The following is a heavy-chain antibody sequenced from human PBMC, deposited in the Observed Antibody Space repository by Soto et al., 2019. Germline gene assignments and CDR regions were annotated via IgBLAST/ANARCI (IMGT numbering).Heavy chain of an antibody. D-gene: IGHD6-6*01. Sequence: EVQLVQSGAEVKKPGESLKISCKGSGYSFTSYWIGWVRQMPGKGLEWMGIIYPGDSDTRYSPSFQGQVTISADKSISTAYLHWSSLKASDTAMYYCARQLPTRRYPSHDALDSWSQGTSVTVSS. CDR3: ARQLPTRRYPSHDALDS. CDR1: GYSFTSYW. J-gene: IGHJ3*02. V-gene: IGHV5-51*01. CDR2: IYPGDSDT.